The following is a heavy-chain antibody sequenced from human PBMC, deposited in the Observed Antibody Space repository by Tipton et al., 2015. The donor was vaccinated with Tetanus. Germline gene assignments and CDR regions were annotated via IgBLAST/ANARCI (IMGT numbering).Heavy chain of an antibody. CDR3: VRGRGSGAQSFGFEH. CDR2: IYHTGST. J-gene: IGHJ4*02. CDR1: GGLLSTGGYS. Sequence: GLVKPSQTLSLTCAVSGGLLSTGGYSWGWIRQLPGQGLEWIGYIYHTGSTYYNPSLRSRVTITAVGYKNQISLKLSSVTAADTGVYFCVRGRGSGAQSFGFEHWGRGTQVAVSS. D-gene: IGHD1-26*01. V-gene: IGHV4-30-2*01.